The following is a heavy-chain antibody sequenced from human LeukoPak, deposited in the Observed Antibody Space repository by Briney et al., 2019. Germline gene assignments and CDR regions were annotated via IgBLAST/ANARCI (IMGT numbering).Heavy chain of an antibody. CDR1: GGSISSDY. V-gene: IGHV4-59*01. Sequence: KTSETLSLTCTVSGGSISSDYWSWIRQPPGKGLEWIGYIDYRGSTNYNPSLKSRVTISVDTSKNQFSLKLSSVTAADTAVYYCARAVLYHYDSSGYYCNWFDPWGQGTLVTVSS. D-gene: IGHD3-22*01. CDR3: ARAVLYHYDSSGYYCNWFDP. CDR2: IDYRGST. J-gene: IGHJ5*02.